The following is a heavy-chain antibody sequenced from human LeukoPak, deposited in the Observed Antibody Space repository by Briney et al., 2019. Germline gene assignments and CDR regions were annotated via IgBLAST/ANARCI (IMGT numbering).Heavy chain of an antibody. J-gene: IGHJ4*02. D-gene: IGHD2-15*01. Sequence: PGRSLRLSCAASGFTFSSYAMHWVRQAPGKGLEWVAAISYDGGNKYYADSVKGRFTISRDNSKNTLYLQMNSLRAEDTAVYYCARDLCSGGSCYYFDYWGQGTLVTVSS. CDR1: GFTFSSYA. V-gene: IGHV3-30-3*01. CDR3: ARDLCSGGSCYYFDY. CDR2: ISYDGGNK.